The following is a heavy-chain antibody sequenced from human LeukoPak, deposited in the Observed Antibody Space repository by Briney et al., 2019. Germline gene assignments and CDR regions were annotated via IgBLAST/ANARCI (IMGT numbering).Heavy chain of an antibody. CDR3: ARVGLDYYDSSGYYYGVSY. CDR2: IKQDGSEK. CDR1: GFTFSSYW. D-gene: IGHD3-22*01. J-gene: IGHJ4*02. V-gene: IGHV3-7*01. Sequence: PGGSLRLSCAASGFTFSSYWMSWVRQAPGKGLEWVANIKQDGSEKYYVDSVKGRFTISRDNAKNSLYLQMNSLRAEDTAVYYCARVGLDYYDSSGYYYGVSYWGQGTLVTVSS.